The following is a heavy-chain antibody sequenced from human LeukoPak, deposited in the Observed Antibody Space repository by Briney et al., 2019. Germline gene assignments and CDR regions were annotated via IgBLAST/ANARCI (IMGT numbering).Heavy chain of an antibody. CDR2: IYYSGST. J-gene: IGHJ3*02. V-gene: IGHV4-59*01. Sequence: SETLSLTCTVSGGSISSYYWSWIRQPPGKGLEWIGYIYYSGSTNYNPSLKSRVTISVDTSKNQFSLKLSSVTAAGTAVYYCARDYGGNLDAFDIWGQGTMVTVSS. CDR3: ARDYGGNLDAFDI. CDR1: GGSISSYY. D-gene: IGHD4-23*01.